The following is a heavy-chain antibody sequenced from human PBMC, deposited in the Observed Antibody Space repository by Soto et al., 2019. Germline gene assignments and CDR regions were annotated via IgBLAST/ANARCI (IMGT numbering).Heavy chain of an antibody. CDR1: GFTLTSYM. CDR2: ISRVRNFT. CDR3: PRDWDGRYPSGVFDL. D-gene: IGHD3-16*02. Sequence: PGGSLRLSCAAPGFTLTSYMINWVRPAPGKGLEWVSSISRVRNFTYYSDSVTGRFTISRDNARNSVYLQMKGLRAEDTAVYYCPRDWDGRYPSGVFDLSGQGTVVTVSS. V-gene: IGHV3-21*01. J-gene: IGHJ3*01.